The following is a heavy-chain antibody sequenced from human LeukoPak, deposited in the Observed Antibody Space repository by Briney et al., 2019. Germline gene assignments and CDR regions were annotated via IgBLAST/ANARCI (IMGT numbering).Heavy chain of an antibody. V-gene: IGHV4-30-2*03. Sequence: KPSETLSLTCAVSDGSITSDGYSWSWIRQPPGKGLEWIGYIYYTGSTYYNPSLKSRVTISVDTSKNQFSLKLSSVTAADTAVYYCARPRWSAHNWFDPWGQGTLVTVSS. CDR1: DGSITSDGYS. J-gene: IGHJ5*02. CDR2: IYYTGST. CDR3: ARPRWSAHNWFDP. D-gene: IGHD3-3*01.